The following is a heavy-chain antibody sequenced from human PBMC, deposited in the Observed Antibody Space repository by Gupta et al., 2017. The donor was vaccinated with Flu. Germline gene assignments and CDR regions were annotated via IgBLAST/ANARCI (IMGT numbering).Heavy chain of an antibody. CDR2: INHSGST. D-gene: IGHD1-26*01. Sequence: WSWIRQPPGKGLEWIGEINHSGSTKYNPSLKSRVTISVNTSKNQFSLKLSSVTAADTAVYYCARGTRGSFGSSVWKESDYWGQGTLVTVSS. J-gene: IGHJ4*02. V-gene: IGHV4-34*01. CDR3: ARGTRGSFGSSVWKESDY.